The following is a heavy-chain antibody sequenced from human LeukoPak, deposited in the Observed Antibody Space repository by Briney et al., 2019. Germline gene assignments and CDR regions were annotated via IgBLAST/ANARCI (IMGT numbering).Heavy chain of an antibody. CDR1: GFTFSSYA. Sequence: GGSLRLSCEASGFTFSSYAMTWVRQAPEKGLEWVSAIGASGVDTYYADSVKGRFTISRDNAKNTLYLHMTSLGAEDTAVYFCAKLPRDTSGYYLGAFDGWGQGTTVTVSS. D-gene: IGHD3-22*01. CDR2: IGASGVDT. CDR3: AKLPRDTSGYYLGAFDG. V-gene: IGHV3-23*01. J-gene: IGHJ3*01.